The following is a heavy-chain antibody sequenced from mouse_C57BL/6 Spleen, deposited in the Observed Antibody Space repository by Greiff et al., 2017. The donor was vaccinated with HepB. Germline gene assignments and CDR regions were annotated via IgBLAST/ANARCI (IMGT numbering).Heavy chain of an antibody. CDR1: GSTFTSYW. CDR2: IDPSDSYT. Sequence: QVQLKQPGAELVKPGASVKLSCKASGSTFTSYWMQWVKQRPGQGLEWIGEIDPSDSYTNYNQKFKGKATLTVDTSSSTAYMQLSSLTSEDSAVYYCSRPIAYYYGSSLYWYFDVWGTGTTVTVSS. CDR3: SRPIAYYYGSSLYWYFDV. V-gene: IGHV1-50*01. J-gene: IGHJ1*03. D-gene: IGHD1-1*01.